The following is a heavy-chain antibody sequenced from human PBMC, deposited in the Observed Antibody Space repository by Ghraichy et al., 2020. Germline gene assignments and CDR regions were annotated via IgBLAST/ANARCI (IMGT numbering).Heavy chain of an antibody. CDR1: GFTFTDFG. Sequence: GGSLRLSCAASGFTFTDFGMHWVRQAPGKGLEWVAAIWYDGSNKYYADSVKGRFTISRDNSKNTLYLQMNSLRAEDTAVYYCARAPPPHRDGYTWGQGTLVAVSS. V-gene: IGHV3-33*01. CDR3: ARAPPPHRDGYT. J-gene: IGHJ5*02. D-gene: IGHD5-24*01. CDR2: IWYDGSNK.